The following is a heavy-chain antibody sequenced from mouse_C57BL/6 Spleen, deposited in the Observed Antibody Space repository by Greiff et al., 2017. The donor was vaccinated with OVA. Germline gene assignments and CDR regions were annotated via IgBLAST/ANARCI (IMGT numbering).Heavy chain of an antibody. D-gene: IGHD2-2*01. CDR1: GYTFTSYG. V-gene: IGHV1-81*01. CDR3: ARWLRSYAMDY. J-gene: IGHJ4*01. Sequence: VQLKESGAELARPGASVKLSCKASGYTFTSYGISWVKQRTGQGLEWIGEIYPRSGNPYYNEKFKGKATLTADKSSSTAYMELRSLTSEDSAVYFCARWLRSYAMDYWGQGTSVTVSS. CDR2: IYPRSGNP.